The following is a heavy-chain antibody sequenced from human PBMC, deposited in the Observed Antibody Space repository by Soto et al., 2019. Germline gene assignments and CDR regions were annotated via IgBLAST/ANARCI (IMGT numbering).Heavy chain of an antibody. CDR3: AKNPGYYYDSTGYHFDY. V-gene: IGHV3-23*01. CDR2: ISYGGGTT. Sequence: GSLRLSCAASGFTFSSYAMSWVRQAPGKGLEWVSAISYGGGTTYYADSVKGRFTISRDNSKNTLYLQMNSLRAEDTAVYYCAKNPGYYYDSTGYHFDYWGQGTLVTVSS. CDR1: GFTFSSYA. J-gene: IGHJ4*02. D-gene: IGHD3-22*01.